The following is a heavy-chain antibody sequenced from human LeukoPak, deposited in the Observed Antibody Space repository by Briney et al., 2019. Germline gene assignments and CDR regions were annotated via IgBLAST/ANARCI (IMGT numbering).Heavy chain of an antibody. CDR3: ARQAYSGYDFDY. Sequence: GRSLRLSCAASGFTFSNYAMYWVRQAPGKGLEWVAVISYDGSNKYYADSVKGRFTISRDNSKNTLYLQMNSLRPEDTAVYYCARQAYSGYDFDYWGQGTLVTVSS. CDR1: GFTFSNYA. CDR2: ISYDGSNK. D-gene: IGHD5-12*01. J-gene: IGHJ4*02. V-gene: IGHV3-30*04.